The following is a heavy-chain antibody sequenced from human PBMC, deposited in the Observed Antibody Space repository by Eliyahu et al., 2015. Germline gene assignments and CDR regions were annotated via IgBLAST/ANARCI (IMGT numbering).Heavy chain of an antibody. CDR2: VSGSGVNT. J-gene: IGHJ4*02. Sequence: EAQLLESGGAVVQPGGSLRLXCAASGFSFXSYAINWVRQAPGKGLEGVSAVSGSGVNTYYADSVKGRFTISRDISKNTVYLQLNNLRAEDTAVYYCAKDQDITGTRDFDYWGQGTLVTVSA. V-gene: IGHV3-23*01. CDR1: GFSFXSYA. CDR3: AKDQDITGTRDFDY. D-gene: IGHD1-20*01.